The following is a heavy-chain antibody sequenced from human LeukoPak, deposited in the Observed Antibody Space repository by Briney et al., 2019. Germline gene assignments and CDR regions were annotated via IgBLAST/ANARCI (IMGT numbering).Heavy chain of an antibody. CDR1: GFSVSSKY. Sequence: GGSLRLSCAASGFSVSSKYMSWVRQAPGKGLEWASVIYSGGSTYYADSVKGRFTISRDNSKNTLYIQMNSLRAEDTAVYYCARASFPYYFDYWGQGTLVTVSS. D-gene: IGHD2/OR15-2a*01. CDR2: IYSGGST. CDR3: ARASFPYYFDY. J-gene: IGHJ4*02. V-gene: IGHV3-53*01.